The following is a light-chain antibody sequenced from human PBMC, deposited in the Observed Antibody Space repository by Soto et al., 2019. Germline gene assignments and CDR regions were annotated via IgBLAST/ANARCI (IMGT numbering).Light chain of an antibody. CDR3: ATWHGRHVV. CDR2: RDD. CDR1: SSNIGSNY. Sequence: QSVLTQPPSASGTPGQRVTISCSGSSSNIGSNYVYWYQQLPGTAPKLLIYRDDQRPSGVPDRFSGSKSGSSASLAISGLRSEDEADYYCATWHGRHVVFGGGTKLTVL. V-gene: IGLV1-47*01. J-gene: IGLJ2*01.